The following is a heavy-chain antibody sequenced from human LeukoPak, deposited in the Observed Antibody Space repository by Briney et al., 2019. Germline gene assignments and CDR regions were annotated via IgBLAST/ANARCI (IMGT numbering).Heavy chain of an antibody. CDR2: VYYGGST. Sequence: PSETLSLTCTVSGGSISGSSYFWGWIRQPPGKGLEWIGSVYYGGSTYYNPSLESRVTISVDTSKNQFSLKLRSVTAADTALYYCARHRVLGIAAAPYYFDSWGQGTLVTVSS. J-gene: IGHJ4*02. CDR1: GGSISGSSYF. CDR3: ARHRVLGIAAAPYYFDS. V-gene: IGHV4-39*01. D-gene: IGHD6-13*01.